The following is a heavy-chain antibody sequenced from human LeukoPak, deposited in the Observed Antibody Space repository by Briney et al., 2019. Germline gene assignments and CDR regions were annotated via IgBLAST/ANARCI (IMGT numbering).Heavy chain of an antibody. J-gene: IGHJ6*03. Sequence: KPSETLSLTCTVSGGSISSGGHYWSWIRQRPGKGLEWIGYIYHSGSTYYNPSLKSRVTILVDRSKNQFSLKLSSVTAADTAVYYCARRGIAARPRGYYYYYMDVWGKGTTVTVSS. V-gene: IGHV4-30-2*01. CDR3: ARRGIAARPRGYYYYYMDV. D-gene: IGHD6-6*01. CDR2: IYHSGST. CDR1: GGSISSGGHY.